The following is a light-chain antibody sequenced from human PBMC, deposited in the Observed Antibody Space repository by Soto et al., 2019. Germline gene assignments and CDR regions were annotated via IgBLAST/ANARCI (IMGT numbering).Light chain of an antibody. V-gene: IGKV1-5*01. CDR3: QQYNSYSEA. CDR2: DAS. Sequence: DSQMTQSPSTLSASVGDRVTITCRASQSIGRWLAWYQQKPGKAPKLLICDASTLESGVPSRFSGGGSGTEFTLTISSLQPDDFATYYCQQYNSYSEAFGQRAKVAI. J-gene: IGKJ1*01. CDR1: QSIGRW.